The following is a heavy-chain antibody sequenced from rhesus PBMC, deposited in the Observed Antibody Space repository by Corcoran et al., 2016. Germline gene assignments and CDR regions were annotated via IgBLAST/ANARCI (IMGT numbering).Heavy chain of an antibody. J-gene: IGHJ6*01. CDR3: ARHRELEDGLDS. D-gene: IGHD1-1*01. CDR1: GGSFRGYY. Sequence: QLQLQESGPGLVKPPETLSLTCAVSGGSFRGYYWSWIRQTPGKGLEWIGCIDGNIAVTKYNPSLKSRVTISKDTSQDQFSLKLSSVTAADTAVYYCARHRELEDGLDSWGQGVVVTVSS. CDR2: IDGNIAVT. V-gene: IGHV4-81*01.